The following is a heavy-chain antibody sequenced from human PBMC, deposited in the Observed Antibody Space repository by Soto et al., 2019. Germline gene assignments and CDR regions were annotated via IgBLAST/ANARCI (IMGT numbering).Heavy chain of an antibody. V-gene: IGHV4-31*03. D-gene: IGHD2-2*01. Sequence: QVQLQESGPGLVKPSQTLSLTCTVSGGSISSGGYYWSWIRQHPGKGLEWIGYIYYSGSTYYNPSLKSRVTISVDTSKNQFSLKLSSVTAADTAVYYCATSSLILFDIVVVPAKRRKPERMLRGFDYWGQGTLVTVSS. J-gene: IGHJ4*02. CDR2: IYYSGST. CDR1: GGSISSGGYY. CDR3: ATSSLILFDIVVVPAKRRKPERMLRGFDY.